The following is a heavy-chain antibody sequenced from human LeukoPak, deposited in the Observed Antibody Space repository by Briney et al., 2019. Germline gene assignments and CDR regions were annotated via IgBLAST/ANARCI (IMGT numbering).Heavy chain of an antibody. CDR2: IKQDGRDT. J-gene: IGHJ4*02. CDR3: ARDFD. Sequence: GGSLGLSCAASGFPFSSHWMTWVRQAPGKGLEWVANIKQDGRDTYYVDSVKGRFTISRGNTKTSLYLQMNSLRLEDTAVYYCARDFDWGQGTLVTVSS. V-gene: IGHV3-7*04. CDR1: GFPFSSHW. D-gene: IGHD3-3*01.